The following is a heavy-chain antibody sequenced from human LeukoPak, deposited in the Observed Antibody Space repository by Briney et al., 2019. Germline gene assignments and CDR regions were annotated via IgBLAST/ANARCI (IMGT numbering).Heavy chain of an antibody. V-gene: IGHV1-18*01. CDR1: GYTFTNYG. Sequence: ASVKVSCKASGYTFTNYGISWVRQAPGQGLEWMGWISAYNGNTNYAQKLQGRVTMTTDTSTSTAYMELRSLRSDDTAVYYCARVSDEYSSSATSDYWGQGTLVTVSS. D-gene: IGHD6-6*01. CDR2: ISAYNGNT. CDR3: ARVSDEYSSSATSDY. J-gene: IGHJ4*02.